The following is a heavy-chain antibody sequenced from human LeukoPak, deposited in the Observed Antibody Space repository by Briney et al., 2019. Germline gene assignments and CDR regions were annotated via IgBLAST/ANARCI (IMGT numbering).Heavy chain of an antibody. CDR2: ISYDGGTK. D-gene: IGHD6-6*01. CDR1: GFAFSNYA. Sequence: GGSLRLSCAAFGFAFSNYAMHWVRQAPGKGLEWVAVISYDGGTKYYADSVKGRFTISRDNSKNTLYLQMNSLRAEDTAVYYCAKDKMAYSTSSWDYWGQGTLVTVSS. J-gene: IGHJ4*02. CDR3: AKDKMAYSTSSWDY. V-gene: IGHV3-30*18.